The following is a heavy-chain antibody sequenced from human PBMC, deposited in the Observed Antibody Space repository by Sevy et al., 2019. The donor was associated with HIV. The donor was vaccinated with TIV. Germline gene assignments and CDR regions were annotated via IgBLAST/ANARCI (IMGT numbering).Heavy chain of an antibody. V-gene: IGHV3-15*01. CDR1: GFTFNNAW. Sequence: GGSLRLSCAASGFTFNNAWMSWVRQAPGKGLEWVGRIKSKTDGGTTDYAAPVKGRFTISRDDSKNTLLLQMNSLQSEDTAVYYSATDRDCGDYAGGFASWGQGTLVTSSS. D-gene: IGHD4-17*01. CDR2: IKSKTDGGTT. J-gene: IGHJ4*02. CDR3: ATDRDCGDYAGGFAS.